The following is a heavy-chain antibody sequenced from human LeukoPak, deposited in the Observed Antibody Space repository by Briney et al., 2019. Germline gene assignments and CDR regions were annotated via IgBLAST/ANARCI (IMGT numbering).Heavy chain of an antibody. Sequence: ASVKVSCEASGYTFSNYGLTWVRQAPGRGLEWMGWISAYNGNTNYAQKFQDRVTMTTDTSTSTAYMELRSLTSDDTVVYYCARQVDSTMALPDYWGQGTLVTVSS. CDR2: ISAYNGNT. D-gene: IGHD2/OR15-2a*01. J-gene: IGHJ4*02. CDR1: GYTFSNYG. CDR3: ARQVDSTMALPDY. V-gene: IGHV1-18*01.